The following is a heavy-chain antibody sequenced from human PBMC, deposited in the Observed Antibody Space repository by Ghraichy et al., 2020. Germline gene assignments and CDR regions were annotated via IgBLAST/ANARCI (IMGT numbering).Heavy chain of an antibody. CDR2: IIHIFGTA. Sequence: SVKVSCKASGGTFSSYAISWVRQAPGQGLEWMGGIIHIFGTANYAQKFQGRVTITADKSTSTAYMELSSLRSEDTAVYYCAREWANRFTMVQGRADAFDIWGQGTMVTVSS. D-gene: IGHD3-10*01. J-gene: IGHJ3*02. CDR3: AREWANRFTMVQGRADAFDI. CDR1: GGTFSSYA. V-gene: IGHV1-69*06.